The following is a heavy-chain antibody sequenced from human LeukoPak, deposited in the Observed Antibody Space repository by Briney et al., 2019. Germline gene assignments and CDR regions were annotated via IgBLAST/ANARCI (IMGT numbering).Heavy chain of an antibody. Sequence: SETLSFTCTVSGASISDYYWSWIRQPPGKGLEWIGYIYYSGSTNYNPSLNSRVTISVDTSKNQFSLKLNSVTAADTAVYYCARAGRDGYNLFHYWGQGTLVTVSS. CDR1: GASISDYY. J-gene: IGHJ4*02. D-gene: IGHD5-24*01. V-gene: IGHV4-59*01. CDR3: ARAGRDGYNLFHY. CDR2: IYYSGST.